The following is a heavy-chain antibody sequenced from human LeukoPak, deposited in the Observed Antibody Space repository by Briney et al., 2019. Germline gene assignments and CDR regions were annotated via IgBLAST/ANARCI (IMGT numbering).Heavy chain of an antibody. CDR3: ARDRESYGVDV. Sequence: PGGSLRLSCAASGLTFSSYEMTWVRQAPGKGLEWVSYISTGGSTIYYADSVKGRFTISRDNAQNSLYLQMNSLRAEDTAVYYCARDRESYGVDVWGQGTTVTVSS. V-gene: IGHV3-48*03. CDR2: ISTGGSTI. J-gene: IGHJ6*02. CDR1: GLTFSSYE.